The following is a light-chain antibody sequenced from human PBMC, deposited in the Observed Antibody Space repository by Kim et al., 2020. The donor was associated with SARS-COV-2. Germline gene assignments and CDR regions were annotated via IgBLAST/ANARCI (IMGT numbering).Light chain of an antibody. V-gene: IGLV3-19*01. CDR2: GKN. CDR1: SLRSYY. Sequence: SSELTQDPAVSVALGQTVRSTCQGDSLRSYYASWYQQKPGQATVLVIYGKNNRPSGIPDRFSGSSSGNTASLTITGAQAEDEADYYCNSRDSSGPVVFGGGTKLTVL. CDR3: NSRDSSGPVV. J-gene: IGLJ2*01.